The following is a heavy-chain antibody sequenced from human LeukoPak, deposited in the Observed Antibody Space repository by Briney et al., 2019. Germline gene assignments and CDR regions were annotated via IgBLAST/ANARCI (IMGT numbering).Heavy chain of an antibody. V-gene: IGHV3-33*01. CDR2: IWYDGSNK. CDR3: ARELVLQFFHPNWFDP. CDR1: GFTFSSYG. J-gene: IGHJ5*02. D-gene: IGHD3-3*01. Sequence: PGGSLRLSCAASGFTFSSYGMHWVRQAPGKGLEWVAVIWYDGSNKYYADSVKGRFTISRDNSKNTLYLQMNSLRAEDTAVYYCARELVLQFFHPNWFDPWGQGTLVTVSS.